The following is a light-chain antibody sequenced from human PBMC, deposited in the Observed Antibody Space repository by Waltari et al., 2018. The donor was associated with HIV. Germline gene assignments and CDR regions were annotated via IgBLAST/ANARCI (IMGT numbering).Light chain of an antibody. CDR3: ATWDDTPTGHVL. Sequence: QSVLAQPPSVSGTPGQRVTISCSGTNSNIGTNVVNWYQQVPGTAPKLLISSNNQRPSGVPDRFSGFKSGTSASLAINGLQSEDEADYYCATWDDTPTGHVLFGGGTKVTVL. CDR2: SNN. V-gene: IGLV1-44*01. CDR1: NSNIGTNV. J-gene: IGLJ2*01.